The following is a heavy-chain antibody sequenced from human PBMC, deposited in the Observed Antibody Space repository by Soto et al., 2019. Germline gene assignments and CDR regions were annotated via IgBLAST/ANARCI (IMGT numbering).Heavy chain of an antibody. CDR1: GYTFTSYG. D-gene: IGHD3-3*01. Sequence: ASVKVSCKASGYTFTSYGISWVRQAPGQGLEWMGWISAYNGNTNYAQKLQGRVTMTTDTSTSTAYMELRSLRSDDTAVYYCAKDLGFWTDFYYLDVWAKGTTVTGSS. CDR2: ISAYNGNT. CDR3: AKDLGFWTDFYYLDV. J-gene: IGHJ6*03. V-gene: IGHV1-18*01.